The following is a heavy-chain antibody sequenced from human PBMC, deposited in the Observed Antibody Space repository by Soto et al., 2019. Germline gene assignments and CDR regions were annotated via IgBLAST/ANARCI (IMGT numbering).Heavy chain of an antibody. V-gene: IGHV1-69*13. D-gene: IGHD3-22*01. Sequence: SVKVSCKASGGTFSSYAISWVRQAPGQGLEWMGGIIPIFGTANYAQKFQGRVTITADESTSTAYMELSSLRSEDTAVYYCARDRTPYYYDSSGYQDAFDIWGQGTMVTVSS. CDR2: IIPIFGTA. CDR1: GGTFSSYA. J-gene: IGHJ3*02. CDR3: ARDRTPYYYDSSGYQDAFDI.